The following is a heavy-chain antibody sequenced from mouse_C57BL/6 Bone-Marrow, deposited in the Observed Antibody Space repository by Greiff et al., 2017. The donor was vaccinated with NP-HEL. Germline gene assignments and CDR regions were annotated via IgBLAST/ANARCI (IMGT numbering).Heavy chain of an antibody. CDR2: INPSSGYT. V-gene: IGHV1-4*01. CDR3: TRRGDWGSMDY. Sequence: VQLQQSGAELARPGASVKMSCKASGYTFTSHTMHWVKQRPGQGLGWIGYINPSSGYTKYNQKVKDKATLTEDQYSSTAYMQLSSLTAEDSAVYYCTRRGDWGSMDYWGQGTSVTVSS. D-gene: IGHD4-1*01. CDR1: GYTFTSHT. J-gene: IGHJ4*01.